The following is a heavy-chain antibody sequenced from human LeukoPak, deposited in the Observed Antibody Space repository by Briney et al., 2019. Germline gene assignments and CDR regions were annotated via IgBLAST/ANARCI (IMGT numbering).Heavy chain of an antibody. J-gene: IGHJ4*02. CDR1: GYTFTGYY. D-gene: IGHD3-22*01. CDR2: INPNSGGT. CDR3: ARQDDYYDSGGWYFFDY. V-gene: IGHV1-2*02. Sequence: ASVKVSCKASGYTFTGYYMHWVRQAPGQGLEWMGWINPNSGGTNYAQKFQGRVTMSRDTSISTAYMELTSLKSDDTAMYYCARQDDYYDSGGWYFFDYWGQGTLATVSS.